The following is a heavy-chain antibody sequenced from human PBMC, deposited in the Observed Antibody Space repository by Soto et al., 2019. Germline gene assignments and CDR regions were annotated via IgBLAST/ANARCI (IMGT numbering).Heavy chain of an antibody. CDR2: IDTAGDT. CDR1: RFTFGISD. V-gene: IGHV3-13*01. J-gene: IGHJ3*01. D-gene: IGHD3-22*01. Sequence: GSLRLCSSASRFTFGISDVHWGREATRTGQERVSAIDTAGDTYYPGSVKGRFTITRENAKNSVYLKMQCLREGDTVAYSCARGLNYYDSWDDDSFDLWGQGTMVTVSS. CDR3: ARGLNYYDSWDDDSFDL.